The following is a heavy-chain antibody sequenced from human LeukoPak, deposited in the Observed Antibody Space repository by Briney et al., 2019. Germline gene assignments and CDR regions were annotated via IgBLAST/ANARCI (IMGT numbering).Heavy chain of an antibody. V-gene: IGHV4-59*12. CDR2: IYYNGST. D-gene: IGHD3-22*01. CDR1: GGSISSYY. J-gene: IGHJ3*02. CDR3: AREVYDSSGNGFDI. Sequence: PSETLSLTCTVSGGSISSYYWSWIRQPPGKGLEWIGYIYYNGSTNYNPSLKSRVSMSVDTSKRQFSLKLSSVTAADTAVYYCAREVYDSSGNGFDIWGQGTMVTVSS.